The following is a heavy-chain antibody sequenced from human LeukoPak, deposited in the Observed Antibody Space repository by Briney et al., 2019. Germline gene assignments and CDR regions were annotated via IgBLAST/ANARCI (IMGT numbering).Heavy chain of an antibody. CDR3: ARAYDSSGSGAFDI. CDR1: GGSISSHY. V-gene: IGHV4-59*11. D-gene: IGHD3-22*01. Sequence: PSETLSLTCTVSGGSISSHYWSWIRQPPGKGLEWIGYIYYSGSTNYNPSLESRVTISVDTSKNQFSLKLSPMTAADTAVYYCARAYDSSGSGAFDIRGQGTMVTVSS. J-gene: IGHJ3*02. CDR2: IYYSGST.